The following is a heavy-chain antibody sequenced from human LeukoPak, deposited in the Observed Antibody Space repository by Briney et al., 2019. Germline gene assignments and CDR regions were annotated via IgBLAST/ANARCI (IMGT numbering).Heavy chain of an antibody. D-gene: IGHD2-2*01. J-gene: IGHJ4*02. CDR3: ARSRGDYFDY. V-gene: IGHV4-30-2*01. CDR2: IYHSGST. CDR1: GGSISSGGYS. Sequence: SQTLSLTCAVSGGSISSGGYSWSWLRQPPGKGLEWIGYIYHSGSTYYNPSLKSRVTISVDRSKNQFSLKLSSVTAADTAVYYCARSRGDYFDYWGQGTLVTVSS.